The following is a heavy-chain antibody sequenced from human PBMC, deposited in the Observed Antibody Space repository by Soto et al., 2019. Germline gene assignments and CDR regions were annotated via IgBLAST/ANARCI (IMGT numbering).Heavy chain of an antibody. J-gene: IGHJ1*01. CDR1: GYSIISGYY. CDR2: IYHSGST. CDR3: AVGYCSSTTCSREYFQH. V-gene: IGHV4-38-2*01. D-gene: IGHD2-2*01. Sequence: PSETLSLTCAFSGYSIISGYYWGWIRQPPGKGLEWIGTIYHSGSTFHNPSLKSRVTISVDTSKNQFSLRLRSVTAADTAVYYCAVGYCSSTTCSREYFQHWGQGTLVTVSS.